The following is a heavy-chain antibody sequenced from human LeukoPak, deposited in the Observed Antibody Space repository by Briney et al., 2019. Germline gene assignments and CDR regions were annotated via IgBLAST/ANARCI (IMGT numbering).Heavy chain of an antibody. J-gene: IGHJ5*02. CDR2: ISYDGSNK. V-gene: IGHV3-30*18. CDR1: GFTFSSYG. CDR3: AKLSAVAGMGFDP. Sequence: GGSLRLSCAASGFTFSSYGMHWVRQAPGKGLEWVAVISYDGSNKYYADSVKGRFTISRDNSKNTLYLQMNSLRAEDTAVYYCAKLSAVAGMGFDPWGQGTLVTVSS. D-gene: IGHD6-19*01.